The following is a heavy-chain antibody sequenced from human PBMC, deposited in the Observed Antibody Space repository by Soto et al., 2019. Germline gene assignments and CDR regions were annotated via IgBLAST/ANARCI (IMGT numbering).Heavy chain of an antibody. V-gene: IGHV3-23*01. Sequence: GGSLRLSCAASGFTFSSYAMSWVRQAPGKGLEWVSAISGSGGSTYYADTVKGRFTISRDNSKNTLYLQMNSLRAEDTAVYYCAKDLRDFWSGYSTYYYYYYMDVWGKGTTVTVSS. CDR3: AKDLRDFWSGYSTYYYYYYMDV. J-gene: IGHJ6*03. D-gene: IGHD3-3*01. CDR2: ISGSGGST. CDR1: GFTFSSYA.